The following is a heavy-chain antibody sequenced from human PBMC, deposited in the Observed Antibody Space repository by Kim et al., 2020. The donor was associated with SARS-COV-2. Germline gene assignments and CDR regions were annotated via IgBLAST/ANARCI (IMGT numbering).Heavy chain of an antibody. V-gene: IGHV3-21*01. J-gene: IGHJ3*02. CDR3: ARDITMVRGAPDAFDI. D-gene: IGHD3-10*01. Sequence: SVKGRFTISRDNAKNSLYLQMNSLRAEDTAVYYCARDITMVRGAPDAFDIWGQGTMVTVSS.